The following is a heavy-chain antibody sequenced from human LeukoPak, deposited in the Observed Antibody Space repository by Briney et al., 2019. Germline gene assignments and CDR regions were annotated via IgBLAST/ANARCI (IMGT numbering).Heavy chain of an antibody. CDR1: GGSISSSSYY. D-gene: IGHD2-2*01. CDR2: IYYSVST. V-gene: IGHV4-39*01. Sequence: SETLSLTCTVSGGSISSSSYYWGWIRQPPGKGLEWIGMIYYSVSTYYNPSLKSRLTISVDTSKDQFSLKLRSVTGTDTAVYSCARRGYCSSTSCYEYWFDPWGQGTLVTVSS. J-gene: IGHJ5*02. CDR3: ARRGYCSSTSCYEYWFDP.